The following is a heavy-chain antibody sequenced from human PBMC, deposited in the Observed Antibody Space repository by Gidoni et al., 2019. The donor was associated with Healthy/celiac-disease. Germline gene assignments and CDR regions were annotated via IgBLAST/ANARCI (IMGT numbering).Heavy chain of an antibody. Sequence: QVQLVQSGAEGKKPGASVKVACKASGYTFTSYYMHWVRQALGPGLEWMGIINPSGGSTSYAQKFQCRVTMTRDTSTSTVYMALSSLRSEDTAVYYCAREGAAASPFDYWGQGTLVTVSS. D-gene: IGHD6-13*01. V-gene: IGHV1-46*01. J-gene: IGHJ4*02. CDR1: GYTFTSYY. CDR3: AREGAAASPFDY. CDR2: INPSGGST.